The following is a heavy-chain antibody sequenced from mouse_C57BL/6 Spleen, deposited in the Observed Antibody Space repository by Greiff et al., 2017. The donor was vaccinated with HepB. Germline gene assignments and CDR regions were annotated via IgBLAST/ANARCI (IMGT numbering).Heavy chain of an antibody. CDR2: ISDGGSYT. V-gene: IGHV5-4*01. Sequence: EVQVVESGGGLVKPGGSLKLSMSWVRQTPEKRLEWVATISDGGSYTYYPDNVKGRFTISRDNAKNNLYLQMSHLKSEDTAMYYCARSPRKYSNYFDYWGQGTTLTVSS. J-gene: IGHJ2*01. CDR3: ARSPRKYSNYFDY. D-gene: IGHD2-5*01.